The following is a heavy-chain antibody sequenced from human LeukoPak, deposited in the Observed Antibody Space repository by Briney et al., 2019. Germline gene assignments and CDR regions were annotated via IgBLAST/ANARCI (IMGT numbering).Heavy chain of an antibody. CDR1: WFTVSSNY. CDR2: IYSGGTT. CDR3: AKGSPVLRYFDWFLDGYYFDY. D-gene: IGHD3-9*01. V-gene: IGHV3-53*01. J-gene: IGHJ4*02. Sequence: GGSLRLSCAASWFTVSSNYMSWVRQAPGKGLEWVSVIYSGGTTYYADSVKGRFTISRDISKNTLYLQMNSLRAEDTAVYYCAKGSPVLRYFDWFLDGYYFDYWGQGTLVTVSS.